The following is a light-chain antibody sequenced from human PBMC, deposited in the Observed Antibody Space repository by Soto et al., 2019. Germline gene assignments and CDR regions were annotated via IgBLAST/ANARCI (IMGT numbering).Light chain of an antibody. J-gene: IGKJ1*01. Sequence: ESVLTQSPGTLSLSPGERATLSCRASQSVRSSFLAWYQLKPGQAPNLLIYGASSRATGIPDRFSGSGSGTDFTLTISRLEPEDFAVYSCQQYDSSPWTFGQGTKVEIK. V-gene: IGKV3-20*01. CDR3: QQYDSSPWT. CDR2: GAS. CDR1: QSVRSSF.